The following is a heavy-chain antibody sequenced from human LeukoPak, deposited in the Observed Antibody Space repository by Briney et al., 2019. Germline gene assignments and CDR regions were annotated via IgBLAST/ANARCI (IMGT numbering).Heavy chain of an antibody. J-gene: IGHJ4*02. CDR3: MSAHGY. Sequence: SGGSLRLSCVVSGYSFSTNMMTWVRQAPGKGLEWVATILPGGRESYRVDSVKGRFTISRDNAKNSLYLQMNILRAEDTAVYYCMSAHGYWGQRTLVTVTS. CDR2: ILPGGRES. CDR1: GYSFSTNM. V-gene: IGHV3-7*01.